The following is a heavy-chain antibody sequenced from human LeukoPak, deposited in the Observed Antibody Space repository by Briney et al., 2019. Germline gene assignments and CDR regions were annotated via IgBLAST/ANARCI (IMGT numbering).Heavy chain of an antibody. D-gene: IGHD6-19*01. CDR1: GFTFTNYN. Sequence: GASVKVSCKASGFTFTNYNMHWVRQAPGQGLEWMGWINPNSGGTNYAQKFQGRVTMTRDTSISTAYMELSRLRSDDTAVYYCARLRGYSSGDYWGQGTLVTVSS. CDR2: INPNSGGT. CDR3: ARLRGYSSGDY. V-gene: IGHV1-2*02. J-gene: IGHJ4*02.